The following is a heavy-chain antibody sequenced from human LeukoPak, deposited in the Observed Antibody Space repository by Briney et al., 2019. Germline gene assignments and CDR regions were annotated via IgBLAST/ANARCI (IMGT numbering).Heavy chain of an antibody. V-gene: IGHV3-33*06. D-gene: IGHD4-17*01. Sequence: GGSLRLSCAASGFTLSSYGMHWVRQAPGRGLEWVAVIWYDGSNKYYADSVKGRFTISRDNSKNTLYLQMNSLRAEDTAVYYCAKDYRAVTTVYFDYWGQGTLVTVSS. CDR2: IWYDGSNK. CDR1: GFTLSSYG. CDR3: AKDYRAVTTVYFDY. J-gene: IGHJ4*02.